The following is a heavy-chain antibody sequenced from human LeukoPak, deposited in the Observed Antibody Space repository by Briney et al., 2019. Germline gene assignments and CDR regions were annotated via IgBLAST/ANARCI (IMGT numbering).Heavy chain of an antibody. D-gene: IGHD1-20*01. CDR3: ARDRSNNFWYYGLDV. Sequence: GGSLRLSCAASGFTFSAYEMNWVRQAPGKGLEWLSYISTSGSDTYYGDSVKGRFNISRDNTKNTLYLQMNSLRAEDTALYYCARDRSNNFWYYGLDVWGQGTTVTVSS. CDR2: ISTSGSDT. V-gene: IGHV3-48*03. CDR1: GFTFSAYE. J-gene: IGHJ6*02.